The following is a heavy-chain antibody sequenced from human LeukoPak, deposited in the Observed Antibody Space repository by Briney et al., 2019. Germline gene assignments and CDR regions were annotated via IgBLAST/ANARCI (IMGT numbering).Heavy chain of an antibody. D-gene: IGHD3-10*01. J-gene: IGHJ5*02. CDR3: ARVTVLLWFGDYNWFHP. CDR2: ISSSGSTI. V-gene: IGHV3-11*04. Sequence: GGSLRLSCAASGFTFSYYYMSWIRQAPGKRLEWVSYISSSGSTIYYADSVKGRFTISSDNAKNSLYLQINRLRAEDTAVYYCARVTVLLWFGDYNWFHPWGQGTLVTVSS. CDR1: GFTFSYYY.